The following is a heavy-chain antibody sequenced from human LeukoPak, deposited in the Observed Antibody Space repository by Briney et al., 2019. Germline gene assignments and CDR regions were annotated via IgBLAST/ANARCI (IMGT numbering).Heavy chain of an antibody. Sequence: SETLSLTCAVYGGSFSGYYWSWIRQPPGKGLEWIGEINHSGSTNYNPSLKSRVTISIDTSKNQFSLKLSSVTAADTAVYYCASRAERYYYDSSGYYGYWGQGTLVTVSS. V-gene: IGHV4-34*01. D-gene: IGHD3-22*01. CDR1: GGSFSGYY. CDR2: INHSGST. J-gene: IGHJ4*02. CDR3: ASRAERYYYDSSGYYGY.